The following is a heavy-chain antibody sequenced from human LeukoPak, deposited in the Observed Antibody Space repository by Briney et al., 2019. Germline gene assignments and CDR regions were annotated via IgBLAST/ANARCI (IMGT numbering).Heavy chain of an antibody. Sequence: SETLSLTCTVSGGSISSYYWSWIRQPAGKGLEWIGRIYTSGSTNYNPSLKSRVTMSVDTSKNQFSLKLSSVTAADAAVYYCARDSTVSHAFDIWGQGTMVTVSS. CDR2: IYTSGST. J-gene: IGHJ3*02. CDR3: ARDSTVSHAFDI. V-gene: IGHV4-4*07. D-gene: IGHD4-17*01. CDR1: GGSISSYY.